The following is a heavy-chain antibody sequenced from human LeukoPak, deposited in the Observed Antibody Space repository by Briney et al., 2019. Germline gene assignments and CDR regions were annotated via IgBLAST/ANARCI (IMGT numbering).Heavy chain of an antibody. D-gene: IGHD3-22*01. J-gene: IGHJ4*02. CDR3: ARDYYDSSGYYGPDY. CDR1: GGTFSSYA. Sequence: SVKVSCKASGGTFSSYAISWVRQAPGPGLEWMGGIIPIFGTANYAQKFQGRVTITADESTSTAYMELSSLRSEDTAVYYCARDYYDSSGYYGPDYWGQGTLVTVSS. V-gene: IGHV1-69*13. CDR2: IIPIFGTA.